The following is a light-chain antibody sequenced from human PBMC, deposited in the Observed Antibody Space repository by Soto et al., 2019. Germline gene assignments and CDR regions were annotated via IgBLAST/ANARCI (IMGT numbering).Light chain of an antibody. V-gene: IGKV3-20*01. CDR1: QHVNNNY. CDR2: GAS. Sequence: LTLSLGALSLSKGERATVSCRASQHVNNNYLVWYQQRPGQAPGLLIHGASSRAAGVPDRFTGSGSGTDFTLTINSLEPEDFAVYYCQQYGSSPWTFGQGTKVDI. CDR3: QQYGSSPWT. J-gene: IGKJ1*01.